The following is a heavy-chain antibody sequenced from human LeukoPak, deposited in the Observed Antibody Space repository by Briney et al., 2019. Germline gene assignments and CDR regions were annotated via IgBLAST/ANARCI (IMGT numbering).Heavy chain of an antibody. V-gene: IGHV3-30*04. D-gene: IGHD6-19*01. CDR3: ATSVSVAENAFDI. J-gene: IGHJ3*02. CDR1: GITFSSYA. CDR2: ISYGGTNK. Sequence: GGSLRLSCVTSGITFSSYAMDWVRQAPGKGLAWVASISYGGTNKYYADSVKGRFTTSRDDSKNTLYLQMNSLRSEDTAVYYCATSVSVAENAFDIWGQGTMLTVSS.